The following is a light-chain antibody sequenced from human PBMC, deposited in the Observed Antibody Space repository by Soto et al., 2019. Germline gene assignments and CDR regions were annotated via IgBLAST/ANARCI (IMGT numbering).Light chain of an antibody. CDR1: QDIAGY. J-gene: IGKJ4*01. V-gene: IGKV1-17*03. CDR2: GAS. Sequence: DIQVTQSPSSVSASVGDRVTITCGASQDIAGYLAWYQHKPGKVPKRLIYGASSLQGGVPSRFSGSGSGTEFTLTISSLQPEDFATYYCLQHNSYPLTFGGGTKVDIK. CDR3: LQHNSYPLT.